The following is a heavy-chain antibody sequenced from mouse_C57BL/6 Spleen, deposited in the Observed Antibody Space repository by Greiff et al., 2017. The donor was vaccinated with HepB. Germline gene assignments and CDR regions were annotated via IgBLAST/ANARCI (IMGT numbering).Heavy chain of an antibody. CDR3: ARKGGLLNYAMDY. V-gene: IGHV1-53*01. D-gene: IGHD2-3*01. Sequence: VQLQQSGTELVKPGASVKLSCKASGYTFTSYWMHWVKQRPGQGLEWIGNINPSNGGTNYNEKFKSKATLTVDKSSSTAYMQLSSLTSEDSAVYYCARKGGLLNYAMDYWGQGTSVTVSS. CDR2: INPSNGGT. CDR1: GYTFTSYW. J-gene: IGHJ4*01.